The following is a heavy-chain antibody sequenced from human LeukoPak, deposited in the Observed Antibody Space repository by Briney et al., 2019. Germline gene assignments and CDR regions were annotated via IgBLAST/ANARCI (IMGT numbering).Heavy chain of an antibody. J-gene: IGHJ5*02. CDR2: IKQDGGEK. Sequence: GGSLRLSCAASGFTFSSYWMSWVRQAPGKGLEWVASIKQDGGEKRYVDSVKGRFTISRDNAKNSLYLQMNSLRAENTALYYCAKDSSSWYGWFDPWGQGTLVTVSS. V-gene: IGHV3-7*03. CDR3: AKDSSSWYGWFDP. D-gene: IGHD6-13*01. CDR1: GFTFSSYW.